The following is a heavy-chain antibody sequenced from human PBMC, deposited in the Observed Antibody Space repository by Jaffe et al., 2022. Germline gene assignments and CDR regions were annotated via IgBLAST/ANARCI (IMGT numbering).Heavy chain of an antibody. CDR1: GFTFSSYS. D-gene: IGHD5-18*01. J-gene: IGHJ4*02. CDR3: AREMDTTTEGVDY. V-gene: IGHV3-21*01. Sequence: EVQLVESGGGLVKPGGSLRLSCAASGFTFSSYSMNWVRQAPGKGLEWVSSISSSSSYIYYADSVKGRFTISRDNAKNSLYLQMNSLRAEDTAVYYCAREMDTTTEGVDYWGQGTLVTVSS. CDR2: ISSSSSYI.